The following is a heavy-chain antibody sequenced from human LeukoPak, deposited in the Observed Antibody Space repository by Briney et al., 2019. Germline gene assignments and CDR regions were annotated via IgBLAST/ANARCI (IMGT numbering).Heavy chain of an antibody. J-gene: IGHJ4*02. Sequence: PGGSLRLSCTASGFTFGDYAMSWVRQAPGKGLEWVGFIRSKAYGGTTECAASVKGRFTISRDDSKSIAYLQMNSLKTEDTAVYYCTRGSLYCSGGSCYFDYWGQGTLVTVSS. CDR1: GFTFGDYA. D-gene: IGHD2-15*01. CDR3: TRGSLYCSGGSCYFDY. CDR2: IRSKAYGGTT. V-gene: IGHV3-49*04.